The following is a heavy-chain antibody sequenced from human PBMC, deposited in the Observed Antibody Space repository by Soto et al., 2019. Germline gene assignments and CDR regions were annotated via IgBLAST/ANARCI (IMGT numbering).Heavy chain of an antibody. Sequence: QVQLVQSGAEVKNPGASVKVSCKASGYTFTSYYMHWVRQAPGQGLEWLGIINPSGGSTSYAQKFQGRVTMTRDTSTSTVYMELSSLRSEDTAVYYCARDEVAADGPNYYYGMDVWGQGTTVTVSS. CDR1: GYTFTSYY. V-gene: IGHV1-46*01. CDR3: ARDEVAADGPNYYYGMDV. CDR2: INPSGGST. D-gene: IGHD6-13*01. J-gene: IGHJ6*02.